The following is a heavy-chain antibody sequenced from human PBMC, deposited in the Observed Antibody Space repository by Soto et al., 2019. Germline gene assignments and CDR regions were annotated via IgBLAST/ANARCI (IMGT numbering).Heavy chain of an antibody. D-gene: IGHD5-12*01. Sequence: PSETLSLTCAVSGGSISSNYWFSWVRQPPGKGLEWIGEMYHSGSTIYNPSLKSRVTMSVDKSKNQFSLKLSSVTAADTAVYYCARRRDGYPYLAYWGQGTLVTVSS. J-gene: IGHJ4*02. V-gene: IGHV4-4*02. CDR2: MYHSGST. CDR1: GGSISSNYW. CDR3: ARRRDGYPYLAY.